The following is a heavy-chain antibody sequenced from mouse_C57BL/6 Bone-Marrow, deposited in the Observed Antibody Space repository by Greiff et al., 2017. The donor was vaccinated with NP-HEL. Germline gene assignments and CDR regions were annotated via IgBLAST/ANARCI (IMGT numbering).Heavy chain of an antibody. CDR3: TRYNTTVDWYFDV. D-gene: IGHD1-1*01. V-gene: IGHV1-5*01. CDR2: IYPGNSDT. Sequence: VQLQQSGTVLARPGASVKMSCKTSGYTFTSYWMHWVKQRPGQGLEWIGAIYPGNSDTSYNQKFKGKAKLTAVTSASTAYMELSSLTNEDSAVYYCTRYNTTVDWYFDVWGTGTTVTVSS. J-gene: IGHJ1*03. CDR1: GYTFTSYW.